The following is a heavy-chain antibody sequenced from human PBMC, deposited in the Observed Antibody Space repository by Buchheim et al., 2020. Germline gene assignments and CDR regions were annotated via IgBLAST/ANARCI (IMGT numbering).Heavy chain of an antibody. Sequence: EVQLVESGGGLVQPGGSLRLSCAVSGFPFTSTWMTWVRQTPGKGLEWVANINEPGSGQHYVDSVRGRFTISRDNGKNSLFLQMNNLRVEDTAVYYCTTKEYWGQGTL. CDR3: TTKEY. CDR1: GFPFTSTW. J-gene: IGHJ4*02. CDR2: INEPGSGQ. V-gene: IGHV3-7*01.